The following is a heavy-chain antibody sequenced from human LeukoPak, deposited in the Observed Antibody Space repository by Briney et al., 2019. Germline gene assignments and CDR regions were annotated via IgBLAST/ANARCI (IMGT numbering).Heavy chain of an antibody. V-gene: IGHV1-24*01. J-gene: IGHJ4*02. CDR1: GYNFTEIA. CDR2: FDPEEGET. CDR3: CWLSTGKREYYFDY. Sequence: ASVKVSCKVSGYNFTEIAMHWVRQAPGKGLEWVGGFDPEEGETVYAQKFQGRVALTEDTSIDTAYMELSSLRSDDTAVYYCCWLSTGKREYYFDYWGPGTLVTVSS. D-gene: IGHD3-16*01.